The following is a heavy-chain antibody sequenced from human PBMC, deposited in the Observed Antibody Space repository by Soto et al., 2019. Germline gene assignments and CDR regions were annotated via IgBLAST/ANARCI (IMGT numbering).Heavy chain of an antibody. J-gene: IGHJ1*01. V-gene: IGHV4-39*01. Sequence: SATLSLTSTISGLSFTTRSYFWVLIRQTPGKGLEWIGSVYYSGSTYYNPSLKSRVTISVDTSKNQFSLKLTSVTAADTAVYYCANTLRGDYYFFQHWGQG. CDR2: VYYSGST. CDR3: ANTLRGDYYFFQH. CDR1: GLSFTTRSYF. D-gene: IGHD2-21*02.